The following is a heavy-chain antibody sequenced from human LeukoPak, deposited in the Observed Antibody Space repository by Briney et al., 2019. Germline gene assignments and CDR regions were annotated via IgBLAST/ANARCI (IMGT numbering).Heavy chain of an antibody. CDR2: IKQDGSEK. D-gene: IGHD2-2*01. CDR1: GFTFSSYW. V-gene: IGHV3-7*01. Sequence: GGSLRLSCAASGFTFSSYWMSWVRQAPGKGLEWVANIKQDGSEKYYVDSVKGRFTISRDNAKNSLYLQMNSLRAEDTAVYYCAREQYCSSTSCYPLGTYCFDYWGQGTLVTVSS. CDR3: AREQYCSSTSCYPLGTYCFDY. J-gene: IGHJ4*02.